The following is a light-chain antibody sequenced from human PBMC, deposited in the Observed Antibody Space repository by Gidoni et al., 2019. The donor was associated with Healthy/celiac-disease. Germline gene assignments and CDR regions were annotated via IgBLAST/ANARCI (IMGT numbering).Light chain of an antibody. CDR1: QSVSSY. V-gene: IGKV3-11*01. CDR3: QQRSNWLSLT. CDR2: DAS. J-gene: IGKJ4*01. Sequence: EIVLTQSPATLSLSPGERATLSCRASQSVSSYLAWYQQKTGQAPRLLIYDASNRATGIPARFSGSGSGTDFTLTISSLEPEDFAVYYCQQRSNWLSLTCGGGTKVEIK.